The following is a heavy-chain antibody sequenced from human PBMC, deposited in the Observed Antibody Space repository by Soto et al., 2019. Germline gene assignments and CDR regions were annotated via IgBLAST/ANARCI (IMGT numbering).Heavy chain of an antibody. Sequence: GGSLRLSCAASGFTFSSYGMHWVRQAPGKGLEWVAVIWYDGSNKYYADSVKGRFTISRDNSKNTLYLQMNSLRAEDTAVYYCARDRGYCSGGSFYSRYGMDVWGQGTTVTVSS. CDR2: IWYDGSNK. J-gene: IGHJ6*02. CDR3: ARDRGYCSGGSFYSRYGMDV. V-gene: IGHV3-33*01. D-gene: IGHD2-15*01. CDR1: GFTFSSYG.